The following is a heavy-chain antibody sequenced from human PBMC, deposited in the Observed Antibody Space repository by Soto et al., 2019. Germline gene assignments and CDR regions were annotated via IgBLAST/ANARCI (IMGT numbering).Heavy chain of an antibody. CDR1: GGSISSYY. D-gene: IGHD2-2*01. CDR2: IYYSGST. CDR3: ARHCSSTSCYDAFDI. Sequence: QVQLQESGPGLVKPSETLSLTCTVSGGSISSYYWSWIRQPPGKGLEWIGYIYYSGSTNYNPSLKSRVTTSVDTSKNQFSLKLSSVTAADTAVYYCARHCSSTSCYDAFDIWGQGTMVTVSS. V-gene: IGHV4-59*08. J-gene: IGHJ3*02.